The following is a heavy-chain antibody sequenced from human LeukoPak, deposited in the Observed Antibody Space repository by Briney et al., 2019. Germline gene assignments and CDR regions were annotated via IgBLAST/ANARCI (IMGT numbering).Heavy chain of an antibody. V-gene: IGHV3-21*01. D-gene: IGHD6-19*01. CDR1: GFTFTSYS. Sequence: GGSLRLSCAASGFTFTSYSMNWVRQAPGKGLEWVSLISSSSSYIYYADSVKGRFTISRDNAKNSLYLQMNSLRAEDTAVYYCARDGAVAGPVHFDYWGQGTLVTVSS. J-gene: IGHJ4*02. CDR3: ARDGAVAGPVHFDY. CDR2: ISSSSSYI.